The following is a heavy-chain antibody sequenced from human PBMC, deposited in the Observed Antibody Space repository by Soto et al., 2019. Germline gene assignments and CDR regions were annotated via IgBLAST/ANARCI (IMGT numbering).Heavy chain of an antibody. CDR2: IFYTGTT. D-gene: IGHD2-2*01. CDR3: ARLVVVAPVANV. V-gene: IGHV4-39*02. J-gene: IGHJ4*02. CDR1: GGSINYNSYH. Sequence: QLQLQESGPGLVKPSETLSLTCSVSGGSINYNSYHWGWIRQPPGQGLEWIGSIFYTGTTFYNQSLESRVTMYVDTSKNSFSLHLTSVTAADTAVYFCARLVVVAPVANVWGQGTLVTVSS.